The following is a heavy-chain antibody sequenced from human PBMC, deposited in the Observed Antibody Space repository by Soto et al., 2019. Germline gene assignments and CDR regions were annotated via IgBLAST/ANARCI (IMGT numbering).Heavy chain of an antibody. D-gene: IGHD3-16*02. Sequence: GGSLRLSCAASGFTFSSYAMSWVRQAPGKGLEWVSAISGSGGSTHYADSVKGRFTISRDNSKNTLYLQMNSLRAEDTAVYYCAGTAIYDYVWGSYRFGYWGQGTLVTVSS. CDR1: GFTFSSYA. J-gene: IGHJ4*02. CDR3: AGTAIYDYVWGSYRFGY. V-gene: IGHV3-23*01. CDR2: ISGSGGST.